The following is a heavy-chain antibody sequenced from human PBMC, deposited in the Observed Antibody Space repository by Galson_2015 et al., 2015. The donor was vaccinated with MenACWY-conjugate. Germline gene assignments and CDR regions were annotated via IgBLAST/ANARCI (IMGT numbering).Heavy chain of an antibody. Sequence: SLRLSCAASGFTVSSSYMSWVRQVPGKGLMWVSRIKGDGSSIIYADSVKGRFTISRDNTKNTVWLQMNSLRVEDTAVYYCARDPVDGSGHFDYWGQGTLVTVSS. D-gene: IGHD6-19*01. CDR1: GFTVSSSY. CDR3: ARDPVDGSGHFDY. V-gene: IGHV3-74*01. J-gene: IGHJ4*02. CDR2: IKGDGSSI.